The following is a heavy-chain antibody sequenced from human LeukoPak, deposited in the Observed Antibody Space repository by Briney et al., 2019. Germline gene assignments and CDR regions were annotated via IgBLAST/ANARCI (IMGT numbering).Heavy chain of an antibody. D-gene: IGHD6-13*01. J-gene: IGHJ5*02. CDR3: ARDSSSRIENWFDP. V-gene: IGHV3-11*01. CDR2: ITSSSNTI. CDR1: GFTFSDYH. Sequence: GWSLRLSCAASGFTFSDYHMTWIRQAPGKGLEWVSYITSSSNTIYYADSVKGRFTISRDNAKKSLYLQMNSLRVEDTAVYYCARDSSSRIENWFDPWGQGTLVTVSS.